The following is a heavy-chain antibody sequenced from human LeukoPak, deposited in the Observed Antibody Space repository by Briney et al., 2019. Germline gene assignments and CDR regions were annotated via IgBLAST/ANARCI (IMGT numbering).Heavy chain of an antibody. CDR1: GFTFNNFA. CDR3: AREAIPSGTYRGAFDI. CDR2: IAGNGGGI. J-gene: IGHJ3*02. V-gene: IGHV3-23*01. D-gene: IGHD1-26*01. Sequence: GGSLRLSCAASGFTFNNFAMIWVRQAPGKGLQWVSVIAGNGGGIYYADSVKGRFTISRDNSKNTLYFQMNSLRAEDTAVYYCAREAIPSGTYRGAFDIWGQGTVVTVSS.